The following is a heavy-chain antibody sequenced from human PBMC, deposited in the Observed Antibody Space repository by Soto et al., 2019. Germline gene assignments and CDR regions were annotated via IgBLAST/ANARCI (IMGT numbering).Heavy chain of an antibody. Sequence: SETLSLTCAVSGGSISSSNWWSWVRQPPGKGLEWIGEIYHSGSTNYNPSLKSRVTISVDKSKNQFSLKLSSVTAADTAVYYCAREMGDSSGYYSEEDAFDIWGQGTMGTVSS. CDR1: GGSISSSNW. V-gene: IGHV4-4*02. CDR2: IYHSGST. D-gene: IGHD3-22*01. J-gene: IGHJ3*02. CDR3: AREMGDSSGYYSEEDAFDI.